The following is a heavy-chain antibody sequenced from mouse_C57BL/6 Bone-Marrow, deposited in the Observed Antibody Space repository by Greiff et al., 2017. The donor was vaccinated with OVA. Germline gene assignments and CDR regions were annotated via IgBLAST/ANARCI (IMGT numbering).Heavy chain of an antibody. J-gene: IGHJ4*01. V-gene: IGHV14-4*01. CDR2: IDPENGDT. Sequence: EVQRVESGAELVRPGASVKLSCTASGFNIKDDYMHWVKQRPEQGLEWIGWIDPENGDTEYASKFQGKATITADTSSNTAYLQLSSLTSEDTAVYYCTSLLFPMDYWGQGTSVTVSS. CDR1: GFNIKDDY. CDR3: TSLLFPMDY. D-gene: IGHD2-1*01.